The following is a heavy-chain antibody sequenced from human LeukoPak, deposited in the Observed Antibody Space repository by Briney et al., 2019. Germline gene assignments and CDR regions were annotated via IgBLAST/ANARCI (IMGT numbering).Heavy chain of an antibody. CDR1: GFTFSVFG. J-gene: IGHJ4*02. CDR3: AREVGSFDY. CDR2: ISGSGAST. D-gene: IGHD3-10*01. V-gene: IGHV3-23*01. Sequence: GALRLSCAASGFTFSVFGMSWVRQAPGKGLEWVSLISGSGASTYYADSVKGRFTISRDNSKNTLYLQMNSLRAEDTAVYYCAREVGSFDYWGQGTLVTVSS.